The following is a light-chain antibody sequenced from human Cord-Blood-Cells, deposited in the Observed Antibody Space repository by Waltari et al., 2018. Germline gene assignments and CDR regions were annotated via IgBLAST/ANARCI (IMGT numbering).Light chain of an antibody. V-gene: IGLV2-11*01. J-gene: IGLJ2*01. CDR1: SSDVGGYNY. CDR3: CSYAGSYTFDVV. CDR2: DVS. Sequence: QSALTQPRSVSGSPGQSVTISCTGTSSDVGGYNYVSWSQQHPGKAPKLMIYDVSKRPSGVPDRFSGSKSGNTASLTISGLQAEDEADYYCCSYAGSYTFDVVFGGGTKLTVL.